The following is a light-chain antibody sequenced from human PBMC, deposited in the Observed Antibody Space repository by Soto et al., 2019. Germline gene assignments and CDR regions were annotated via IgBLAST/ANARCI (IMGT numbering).Light chain of an antibody. Sequence: QSALTQPASVSGSPGESITISCTGTSSDVGGYNSVSWHQHHPGKAPKLILYDVDDRPSGVSYRFSGSKSGNTASLTISGLQAADEADYFCSSFTSSMTNVFGSGTKLTVL. V-gene: IGLV2-14*03. CDR3: SSFTSSMTNV. J-gene: IGLJ1*01. CDR1: SSDVGGYNS. CDR2: DVD.